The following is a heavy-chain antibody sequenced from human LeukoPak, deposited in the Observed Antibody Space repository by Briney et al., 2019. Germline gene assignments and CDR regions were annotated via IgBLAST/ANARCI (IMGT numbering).Heavy chain of an antibody. J-gene: IGHJ6*03. Sequence: PGGSLRLSCAASGFTFSSYSMSWVRQAPGKGLEWVSSISSSSSYIYYADSVKGRFTISRDNAKNSLYLQMNSLRAEDTAVYYCARDARTCGGDCYSYYYYYYMDVWGKGTTVTVSS. CDR1: GFTFSSYS. D-gene: IGHD2-21*02. V-gene: IGHV3-21*01. CDR3: ARDARTCGGDCYSYYYYYYMDV. CDR2: ISSSSSYI.